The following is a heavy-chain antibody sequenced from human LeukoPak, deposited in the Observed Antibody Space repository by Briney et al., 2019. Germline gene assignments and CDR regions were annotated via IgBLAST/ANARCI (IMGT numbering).Heavy chain of an antibody. CDR1: GGSISSGSYY. Sequence: SETLSLTCTVSGGSISSGSYYWSWIPQPTGKGLEWIGYIYCSGSTNSNPSIESRVTISVDTSKNQFSLKLSSVTAADMAVYHCARVAYYYDSSGYHYYMDVWDKGTTVTVSS. CDR2: IYCSGST. CDR3: ARVAYYYDSSGYHYYMDV. V-gene: IGHV4-61*01. J-gene: IGHJ6*03. D-gene: IGHD3-22*01.